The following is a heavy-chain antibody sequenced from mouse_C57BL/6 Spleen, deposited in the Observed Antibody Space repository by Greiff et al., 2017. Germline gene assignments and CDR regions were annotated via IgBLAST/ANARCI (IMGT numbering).Heavy chain of an antibody. J-gene: IGHJ2*01. V-gene: IGHV1-53*01. Sequence: QVQLQQPGTELVKPGASVKLSCKASGYTFTSYWMHWVKQRPGQGLEWIGNINPSNGGTNYNEQFKSKATLTVDTSSSAAYMQLSSLTSEDSAVYCCARSSDYSGSPFDYWGQGTTLTGSS. CDR1: GYTFTSYW. CDR2: INPSNGGT. D-gene: IGHD1-1*01. CDR3: ARSSDYSGSPFDY.